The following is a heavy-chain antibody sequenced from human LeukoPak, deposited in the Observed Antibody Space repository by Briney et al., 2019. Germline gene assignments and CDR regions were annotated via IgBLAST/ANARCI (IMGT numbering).Heavy chain of an antibody. CDR2: TYTGGNS. CDR1: GFTVSSIH. D-gene: IGHD3-22*01. J-gene: IGHJ4*02. Sequence: GGSLRLSCAASGFTVSSIHMVWVRQAPGKGLEWVSVTYTGGNSYYADSVKGRFTISRDNAKNSLYLQMNSLRAADTAVYYCARGAYYYEDWGQGTLVTVSS. CDR3: ARGAYYYED. V-gene: IGHV3-53*01.